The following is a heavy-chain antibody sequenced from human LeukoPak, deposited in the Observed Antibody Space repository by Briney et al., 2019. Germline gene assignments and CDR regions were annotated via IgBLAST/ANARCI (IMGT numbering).Heavy chain of an antibody. Sequence: PSETLSLTCTVSGGSISSYYWSWIRQPPGKGLEWIGYIYYSGSTNYNPSLQSRVTISVDTSKNQFSLKLSSVTAADTAVYYCARSDTAMAYYFDYWGQGTLVTVSS. CDR2: IYYSGST. J-gene: IGHJ4*02. V-gene: IGHV4-59*01. CDR1: GGSISSYY. CDR3: ARSDTAMAYYFDY. D-gene: IGHD5-18*01.